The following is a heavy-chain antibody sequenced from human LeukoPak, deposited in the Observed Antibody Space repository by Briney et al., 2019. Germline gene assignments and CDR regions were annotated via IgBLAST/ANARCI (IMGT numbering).Heavy chain of an antibody. V-gene: IGHV1-24*01. CDR1: GYTLTELS. J-gene: IGHJ4*02. Sequence: ASVKVSCKVSGYTLTELSMHWGRQAPGKGLEWMGGFDFEDGETTYAQKFQGRVTMTEDTPTDTAYMDLRSLRSEDTAVYYCATELPRGLLSYWGQGTLVTVSS. D-gene: IGHD1-26*01. CDR3: ATELPRGLLSY. CDR2: FDFEDGET.